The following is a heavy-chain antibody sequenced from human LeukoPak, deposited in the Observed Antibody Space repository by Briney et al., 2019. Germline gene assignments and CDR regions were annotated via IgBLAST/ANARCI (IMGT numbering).Heavy chain of an antibody. D-gene: IGHD6-13*01. CDR2: INPNSGGT. CDR1: GYTFTGYY. V-gene: IGHV1-2*02. Sequence: GASVKVSCKASGYTFTGYYMHWVRQAPGQGLEWMGWINPNSGGTNYAQKFQGRVTMTRDTSISTAYMELSRLRSDDTAVYYCAREPPFIAAAEEAWGQGTLVTVSS. CDR3: AREPPFIAAAEEA. J-gene: IGHJ5*02.